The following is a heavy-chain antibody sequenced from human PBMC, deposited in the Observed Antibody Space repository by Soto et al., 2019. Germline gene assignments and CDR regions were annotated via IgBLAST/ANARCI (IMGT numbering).Heavy chain of an antibody. D-gene: IGHD3-10*01. V-gene: IGHV3-30-3*01. Sequence: PVGSLRLSCAASGFTFSSYAMHWVRQAPGKGLEWVAVISYDGSNKYYADSVKGRFTISRDNSKNTLYLQMNSLRAEDTAVYYCARENRLLWFGELQKSKYYFDYWGQGTLVTVSS. CDR3: ARENRLLWFGELQKSKYYFDY. J-gene: IGHJ4*02. CDR1: GFTFSSYA. CDR2: ISYDGSNK.